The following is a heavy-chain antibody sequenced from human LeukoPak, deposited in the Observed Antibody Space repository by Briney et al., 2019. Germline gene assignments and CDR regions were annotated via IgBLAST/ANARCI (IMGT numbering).Heavy chain of an antibody. V-gene: IGHV3-20*04. J-gene: IGHJ3*02. CDR3: ARDSGSSWYEHAFDI. D-gene: IGHD6-13*01. CDR2: INWNGGST. CDR1: GFTFDDYG. Sequence: PGGSLRLSCAASGFTFDDYGMSWVRQAPGKGLEWVSGINWNGGSTGYADSVKGRVTISRDNAKNSLYLQMNSLRAEDTALYYCARDSGSSWYEHAFDIWGQGTMVTVSS.